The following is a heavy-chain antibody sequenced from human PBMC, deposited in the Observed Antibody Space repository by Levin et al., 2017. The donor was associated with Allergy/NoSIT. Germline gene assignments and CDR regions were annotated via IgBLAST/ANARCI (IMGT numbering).Heavy chain of an antibody. V-gene: IGHV3-33*01. Sequence: GESLKISCAASGFTFSTYGMHWVRQAPGKGLEWVALIWYDGSDKYYADSARGRFTISRDNSKSTLYLQMHSLRGEDTAMYYCARDRGSGSSRGGFLDCWGQGTLVTVSS. CDR2: IWYDGSDK. CDR3: ARDRGSGSSRGGFLDC. D-gene: IGHD6-6*01. CDR1: GFTFSTYG. J-gene: IGHJ4*02.